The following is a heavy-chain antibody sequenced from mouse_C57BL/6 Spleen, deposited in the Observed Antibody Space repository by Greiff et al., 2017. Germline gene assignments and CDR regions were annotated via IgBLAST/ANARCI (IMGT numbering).Heavy chain of an antibody. V-gene: IGHV1-72*01. J-gene: IGHJ2*01. CDR3: ALYYDYDAFDY. CDR1: GYTFTSYW. CDR2: IDPNSGGT. Sequence: VKQSCKASGYTFTSYWMHWVKQRPGRGLEWLGRIDPNSGGTKYNEKFKSKATLTVDKPSSTAYMQLSSLTSEDSAVYYCALYYDYDAFDYWGQGTTLTVSS. D-gene: IGHD2-4*01.